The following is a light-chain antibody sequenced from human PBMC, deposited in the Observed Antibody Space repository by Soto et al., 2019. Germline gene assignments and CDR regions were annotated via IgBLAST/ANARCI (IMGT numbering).Light chain of an antibody. V-gene: IGKV3-20*01. J-gene: IGKJ1*01. CDR1: QSVSSSY. CDR3: QQYGSSPRT. CDR2: GAS. Sequence: EIVLTQSPGTLSLSPGERVTLSCRASQSVSSSYLAWYQQKPGQAPRLLIYGASSRATGIPDRFSGSGSGTDFTLTISRLKPEDFAVYYCQQYGSSPRTFGQGTKVDIK.